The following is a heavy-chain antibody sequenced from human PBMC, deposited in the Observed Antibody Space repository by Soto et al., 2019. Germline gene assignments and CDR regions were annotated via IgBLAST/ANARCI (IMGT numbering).Heavy chain of an antibody. CDR2: VYHTGDT. D-gene: IGHD2-21*02. Sequence: QVQLQESGPRLVKPSESLSLTCGVSGGTVASSHWWSWVRQSPGRGLEWSGNVYHTGDTNFNPSLQSRVTFSVDKSNNQFSLRLTSVTAADTAVYFCAREIVTAGGNNYFDPWGPGTLVTVSS. V-gene: IGHV4-4*02. J-gene: IGHJ5*02. CDR3: AREIVTAGGNNYFDP. CDR1: GGTVASSHW.